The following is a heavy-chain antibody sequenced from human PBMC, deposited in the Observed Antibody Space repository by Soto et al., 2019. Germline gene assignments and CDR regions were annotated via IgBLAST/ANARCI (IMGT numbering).Heavy chain of an antibody. D-gene: IGHD5-12*01. CDR2: INSDGSST. V-gene: IGHV3-74*01. J-gene: IGHJ3*02. CDR1: GFTFSSYW. CDR3: ARERVEMATMNDPGVDAFDI. Sequence: QLGGSLRLSCAASGFTFSSYWMHWVRQAPGKGLVWVSRINSDGSSTSYADSVKGRFTISRDNAKNTLYLQMNSLRAEDTAVYYCARERVEMATMNDPGVDAFDIWGQGTMVTVSS.